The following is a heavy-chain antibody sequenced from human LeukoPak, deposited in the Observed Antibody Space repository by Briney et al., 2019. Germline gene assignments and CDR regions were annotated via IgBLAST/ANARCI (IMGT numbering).Heavy chain of an antibody. CDR2: ISTAGKT. D-gene: IGHD3-10*01. J-gene: IGHJ5*02. CDR3: ARAGVVRQLDL. CDR1: GFTVTSNY. Sequence: QAGGSLRLTCTASGFTVTSNYMTWVRQGPGKGLEWVSLISTAGKTYYSDSVKGRFSTSRDKSKTALYLEMNNLRDEDTAVYYCARAGVVRQLDLWGQGALVTVSS. V-gene: IGHV3-53*01.